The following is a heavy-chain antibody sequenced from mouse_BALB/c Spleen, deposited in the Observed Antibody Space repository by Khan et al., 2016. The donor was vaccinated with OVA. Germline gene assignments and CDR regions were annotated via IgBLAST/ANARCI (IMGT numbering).Heavy chain of an antibody. D-gene: IGHD2-10*01. V-gene: IGHV2-6-1*01. J-gene: IGHJ4*01. CDR2: IWSDGST. CDR3: ARQPYYHYNIMDY. Sequence: QVQLKESGPGLVAPSQSLSITCPISGFSLTNYGVHWVRQPPGKGLEWLVVIWSDGSTTYNSALKSRLTISKDNSKSQVFLKMNSLQTDDTAMYFCARQPYYHYNIMDYWGQGTSVTVSS. CDR1: GFSLTNYG.